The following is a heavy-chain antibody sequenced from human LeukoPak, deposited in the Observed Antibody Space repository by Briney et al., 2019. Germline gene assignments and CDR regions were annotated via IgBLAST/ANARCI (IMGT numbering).Heavy chain of an antibody. CDR3: ARDRSFVPGIAVAGTMLTFYWFDP. D-gene: IGHD6-19*01. CDR1: VDTYTSYY. CDR2: INPSGGST. J-gene: IGHJ5*02. Sequence: ASVKVSCKASVDTYTSYYMHWVRQAPGQGLEWMGIINPSGGSTSYAQKFQGRVTMTRDTSTSTVYMELSSLRSEDTAVYYCARDRSFVPGIAVAGTMLTFYWFDPWGQGTLVTVSS. V-gene: IGHV1-46*01.